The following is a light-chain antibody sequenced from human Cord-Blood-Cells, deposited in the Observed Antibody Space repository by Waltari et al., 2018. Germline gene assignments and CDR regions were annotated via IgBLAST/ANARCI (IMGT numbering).Light chain of an antibody. J-gene: IGLJ2*01. CDR2: EDR. CDR1: ALPKKY. CDR3: YSTDSSGSPRV. V-gene: IGLV3-10*01. Sequence: SYERTQPPSESVSPGQTARITCSGDALPKKYAYWYQQKSDQAPVLVIYEDRKRHYCITGRFFDYSSVGMATWTISGAQVEDEGDYYWYSTDSSGSPRVFGGGTKRTVL.